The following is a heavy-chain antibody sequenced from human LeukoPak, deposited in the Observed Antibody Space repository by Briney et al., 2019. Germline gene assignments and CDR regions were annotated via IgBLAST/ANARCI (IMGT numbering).Heavy chain of an antibody. CDR2: RRQDGSDK. CDR3: ARDGGSAIPFDY. V-gene: IGHV3-7*01. Sequence: GGSLRLSCAASGFTFSTYWMSWVRQAPGKGLEWVANRRQDGSDKYYVDSVKGRFTISRDNAKNSLYLQMNSLRAEDTAVYYCARDGGSAIPFDYWGQGTLVTVSS. CDR1: GFTFSTYW. J-gene: IGHJ4*02.